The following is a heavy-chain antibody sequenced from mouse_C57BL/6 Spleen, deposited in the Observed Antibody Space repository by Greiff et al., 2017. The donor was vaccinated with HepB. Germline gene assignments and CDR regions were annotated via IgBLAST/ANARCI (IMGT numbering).Heavy chain of an antibody. CDR2: INPSNGGT. CDR1: GYTFTSYW. CDR3: ARVSTMVNYFDY. V-gene: IGHV1-53*01. J-gene: IGHJ2*01. D-gene: IGHD2-2*01. Sequence: VQLQQSGTELVKPGASVKLSCKASGYTFTSYWMHWVKQRPGQGLEWIGNINPSNGGTNYNEKFKSKATLTVDKSSSTAYMQLSSLTSEDSAVYYGARVSTMVNYFDYWGQGTTLTVSS.